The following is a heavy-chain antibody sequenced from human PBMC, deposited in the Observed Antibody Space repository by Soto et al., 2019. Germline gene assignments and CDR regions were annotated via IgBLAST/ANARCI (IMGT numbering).Heavy chain of an antibody. CDR3: ARDDEGGRDCDLGY. D-gene: IGHD3-16*01. CDR2: ISHDGNNK. V-gene: IGHV3-30-3*01. J-gene: IGHJ4*02. Sequence: QVQLVESGGGVVQPGRSLRLSCAASGFTFSSYVMHWVRQTPGRGLEWVAFISHDGNNKYYADSVKGRFTSSRDNSEDTLYLQMDRLRAEDTAVYYCARDDEGGRDCDLGYWGQGTLVTVSS. CDR1: GFTFSSYV.